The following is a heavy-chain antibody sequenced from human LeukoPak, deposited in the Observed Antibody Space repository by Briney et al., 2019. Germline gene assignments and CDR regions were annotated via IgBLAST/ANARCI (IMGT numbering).Heavy chain of an antibody. D-gene: IGHD6-19*01. CDR2: INAGNGNT. J-gene: IGHJ4*02. Sequence: GASVKVSCKASGYTFTSYAMHWVRQAPGQRLEWMRWINAGNGNTKYSQKFQGRVTITRDTSASTAYMELSSLRSEDTAVYYCARDPTGIAVAGTGTYFDYWGQGTLVTVSS. V-gene: IGHV1-3*01. CDR3: ARDPTGIAVAGTGTYFDY. CDR1: GYTFTSYA.